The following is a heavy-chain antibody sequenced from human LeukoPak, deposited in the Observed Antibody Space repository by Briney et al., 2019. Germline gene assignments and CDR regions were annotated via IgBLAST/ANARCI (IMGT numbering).Heavy chain of an antibody. J-gene: IGHJ4*02. V-gene: IGHV4-34*01. D-gene: IGHD4-17*01. CDR3: ARHYYGDRDSPFDY. Sequence: SETLSLTCAVYGGSFSGYYWSWIRQPPGKGLEWIGEINHSGSTNYNPSLKSRVTISVDTSKNQFSLKLSSVTAADTAVYYCARHYYGDRDSPFDYWGQGTLVTVSS. CDR1: GGSFSGYY. CDR2: INHSGST.